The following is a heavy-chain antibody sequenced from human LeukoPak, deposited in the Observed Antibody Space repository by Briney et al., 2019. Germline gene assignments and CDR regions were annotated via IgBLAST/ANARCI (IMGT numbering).Heavy chain of an antibody. CDR1: GYTFTGYY. Sequence: ASVKVSCKASGYTFTGYYMHWVRQAPGQGLEWMGWINPNSGGTNYAQKFQGRVTMTRDTSISTAYMELSRLRSDDTAVYNCARGQKEWIQLWLLPFVYWGQGTLVTVSS. CDR3: ARGQKEWIQLWLLPFVY. CDR2: INPNSGGT. D-gene: IGHD5-18*01. J-gene: IGHJ4*02. V-gene: IGHV1-2*02.